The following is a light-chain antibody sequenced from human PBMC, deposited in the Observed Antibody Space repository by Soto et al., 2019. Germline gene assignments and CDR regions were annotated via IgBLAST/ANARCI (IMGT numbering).Light chain of an antibody. V-gene: IGLV2-14*01. CDR1: SSDVGAYNY. J-gene: IGLJ3*02. Sequence: QSALTQPASVSGSPGQSITISCTGTSSDVGAYNYVSWYQQDPGKVPKLIIYDVSNRPSGVSNRFSGFKSGNTASLTISGLQAEDQADYYCSSYTIANSWVFGGGTKLTVL. CDR2: DVS. CDR3: SSYTIANSWV.